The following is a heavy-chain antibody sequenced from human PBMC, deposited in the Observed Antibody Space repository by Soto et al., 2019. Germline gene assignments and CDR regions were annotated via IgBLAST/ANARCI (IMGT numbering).Heavy chain of an antibody. V-gene: IGHV1-2*04. CDR3: ARDRTEYDFWSGYYRNYYYYGMDV. CDR1: GYTFTGYY. J-gene: IGHJ6*02. Sequence: QVQLVQSGAEVKKPGASVKVSCKASGYTFTGYYMHWVRQAPGQGLEWMGWINPNSGGTNYAQKFQGWVTMTRDTSISTAYMELSRLRSDDTAVYYCARDRTEYDFWSGYYRNYYYYGMDVWGQGTTVTVSS. D-gene: IGHD3-3*01. CDR2: INPNSGGT.